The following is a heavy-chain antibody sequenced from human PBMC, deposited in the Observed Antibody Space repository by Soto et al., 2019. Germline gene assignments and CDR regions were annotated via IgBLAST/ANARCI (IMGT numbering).Heavy chain of an antibody. Sequence: EVQLLESGGGLVQPGGSLRLSCAASGFTFSSYSMSWVLQAPGKGLEWVAGISGNGDSTYYADSVKGRFTISRDNPKSTLYLKINSLRAEDTAVYYCARGPSTRNDKFDYWGQGTLVTVSS. J-gene: IGHJ4*02. V-gene: IGHV3-23*01. D-gene: IGHD3-22*01. CDR2: ISGNGDST. CDR1: GFTFSSYS. CDR3: ARGPSTRNDKFDY.